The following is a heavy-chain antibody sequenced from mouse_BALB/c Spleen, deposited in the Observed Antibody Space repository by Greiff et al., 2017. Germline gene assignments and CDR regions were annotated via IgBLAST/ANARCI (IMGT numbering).Heavy chain of an antibody. CDR2: INPSSGYT. Sequence: QVQLQQSAAELARPGASVKMSCKASGYTFTSYTMHWVKQRPGQGLEWIGYINPSSGYTEYNQKFKDKTTLTADKSSSTAYMQLSSLTSEDSAVYYSAREGEGYYYGSSYGYFDYWGQGTTLTVSS. CDR3: AREGEGYYYGSSYGYFDY. D-gene: IGHD1-1*01. CDR1: GYTFTSYT. V-gene: IGHV1-4*02. J-gene: IGHJ2*01.